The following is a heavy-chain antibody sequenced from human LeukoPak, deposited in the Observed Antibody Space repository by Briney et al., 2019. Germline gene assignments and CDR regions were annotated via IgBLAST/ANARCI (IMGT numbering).Heavy chain of an antibody. V-gene: IGHV4-39*07. CDR1: GGSISSSSYS. J-gene: IGHJ4*02. CDR2: IYYSGST. D-gene: IGHD5-18*01. CDR3: ARDPSRYSYGLPHPTFDY. Sequence: SETLSLTCTVSGGSISSSSYSWGWIRQPPGKGLEWIGSIYYSGSTYYNPSLKSRVTISVDTSKNQFSLKLSSVTAADSAVYYCARDPSRYSYGLPHPTFDYWGQGTLVTVSS.